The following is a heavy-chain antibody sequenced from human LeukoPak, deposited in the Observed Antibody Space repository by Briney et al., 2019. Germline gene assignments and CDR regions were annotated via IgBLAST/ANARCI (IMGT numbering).Heavy chain of an antibody. CDR3: ARDLGYSYPADYYYMDV. Sequence: PSETLSLTCTLSGRSISSYYWSWTRQPPGKGLEWIGYIYYSGNTNYNPSLKSRVTISVYTSKNQFSLKLSSATAADTAVYYCARDLGYSYPADYYYMDVWGKGTTVTVSS. V-gene: IGHV4-59*01. CDR2: IYYSGNT. D-gene: IGHD5-18*01. CDR1: GRSISSYY. J-gene: IGHJ6*03.